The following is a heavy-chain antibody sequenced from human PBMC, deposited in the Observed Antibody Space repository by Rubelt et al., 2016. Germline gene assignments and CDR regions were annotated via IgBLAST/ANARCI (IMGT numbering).Heavy chain of an antibody. CDR3: AKDPIPDYYGMDV. V-gene: IGHV3-7*01. J-gene: IGHJ6*02. CDR2: IKQDGSEK. Sequence: VANIKQDGSEKYYADSVKGRFTISRDNSKNTLYLQMNSLRAEDTAVYYCAKDPIPDYYGMDVWGQGTTVTVSS. D-gene: IGHD2-21*01.